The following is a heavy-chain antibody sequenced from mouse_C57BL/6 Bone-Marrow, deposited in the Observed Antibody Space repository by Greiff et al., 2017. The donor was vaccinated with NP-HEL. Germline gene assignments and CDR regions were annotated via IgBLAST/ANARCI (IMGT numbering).Heavy chain of an antibody. D-gene: IGHD1-1*01. CDR3: ARPFITTVDY. Sequence: EVKLQESGPELVKPGASVKMSCKASGYTFTDYNMHWVKQSHGKSLEWIGYINPNNGGTSYNQKFKGKATLTVNKSSSTAYMELRSLTSEDSAVYYCARPFITTVDYWGQGTTLTVSS. CDR1: GYTFTDYN. J-gene: IGHJ2*01. CDR2: INPNNGGT. V-gene: IGHV1-22*01.